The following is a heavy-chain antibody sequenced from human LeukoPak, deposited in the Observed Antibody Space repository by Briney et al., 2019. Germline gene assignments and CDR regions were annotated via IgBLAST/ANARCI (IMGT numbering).Heavy chain of an antibody. D-gene: IGHD6-13*01. V-gene: IGHV4-34*01. Sequence: SETLSLTCAVYGGSFSGYYWSWIRQPPGKGLEWIGEINHSGSTNYNPSLKSRVTISVDTSKNQFSLKLSSVTAADTAVYYCARPRSSRTYFDYWGQGTLVTVSS. CDR2: INHSGST. J-gene: IGHJ4*02. CDR3: ARPRSSRTYFDY. CDR1: GGSFSGYY.